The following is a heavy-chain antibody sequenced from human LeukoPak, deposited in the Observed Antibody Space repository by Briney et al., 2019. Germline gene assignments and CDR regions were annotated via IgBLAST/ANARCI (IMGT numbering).Heavy chain of an antibody. CDR1: GYSFTGYY. D-gene: IGHD2-15*01. J-gene: IGHJ5*02. Sequence: GASVKVSCKASGYSFTGYYMHWVRQAPGQGLEWMGWINPNNDDRKYAQKFQGRVTMTSDTSISTAYMELSSLGSDDTAVYFCARGIRYCSGGSCSWGQGTLVIVSS. CDR2: INPNNDDR. CDR3: ARGIRYCSGGSCS. V-gene: IGHV1-2*02.